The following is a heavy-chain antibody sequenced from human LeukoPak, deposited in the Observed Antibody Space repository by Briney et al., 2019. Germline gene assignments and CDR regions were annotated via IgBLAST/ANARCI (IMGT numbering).Heavy chain of an antibody. D-gene: IGHD6-19*01. J-gene: IGHJ6*03. Sequence: SETLSLTCTVSGGSISSYYWSWIRQPPGKGLEWIGYIYYSGSTNYNPSLKSRVTISVDTSKNQFSLKLSSVTAADTAVYYCASTRTGYSSGWDYYYYYMDVWGKGTTVTVSS. CDR1: GGSISSYY. V-gene: IGHV4-59*01. CDR3: ASTRTGYSSGWDYYYYYMDV. CDR2: IYYSGST.